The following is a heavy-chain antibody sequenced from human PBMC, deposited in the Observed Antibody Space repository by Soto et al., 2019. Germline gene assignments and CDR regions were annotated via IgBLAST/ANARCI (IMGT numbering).Heavy chain of an antibody. V-gene: IGHV1-69*13. D-gene: IGHD3-10*01. Sequence: GASVKVSCKASGGTFSSYAISWVRQAPGQGLEWMGGIIPIFGTANYAQKFQGRVTITADESTSTAYMELSSLRSEGTAVYYCARPLSTHAWGSGSYYYYGMDVWGQGTTVTVSS. J-gene: IGHJ6*02. CDR1: GGTFSSYA. CDR3: ARPLSTHAWGSGSYYYYGMDV. CDR2: IIPIFGTA.